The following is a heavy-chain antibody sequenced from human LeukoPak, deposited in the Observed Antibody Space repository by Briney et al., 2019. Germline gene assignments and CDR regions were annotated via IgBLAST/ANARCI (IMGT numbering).Heavy chain of an antibody. CDR2: INHSGST. D-gene: IGHD3-10*01. V-gene: IGHV4-34*01. CDR3: AGGLGALWFGEFYFPYFDY. CDR1: GGSFSGYY. Sequence: PSETLSLTCAVYGGSFSGYYWSWIRQPPGKGLEWIGEINHSGSTNYNPSLKSRVTISVDTSKNQFSLKLSSVTAADTAVYYCAGGLGALWFGEFYFPYFDYWGQGTLVTVSS. J-gene: IGHJ4*02.